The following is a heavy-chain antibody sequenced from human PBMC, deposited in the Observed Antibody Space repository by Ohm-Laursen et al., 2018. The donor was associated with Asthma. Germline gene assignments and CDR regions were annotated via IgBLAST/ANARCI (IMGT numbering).Heavy chain of an antibody. J-gene: IGHJ3*02. V-gene: IGHV3-23*01. CDR2: ISAGSGGGT. CDR3: ARPGVTTYAFDI. D-gene: IGHD4-17*01. Sequence: GSLRLSCAASGFTFSSFAMSWVRQAPGKGLEWVSKISAGSGGGTYYADSVKGRFTISRDNSKNALYLQMNSLRAEDTALYYCARPGVTTYAFDIWGQGTMVTVSS. CDR1: GFTFSSFA.